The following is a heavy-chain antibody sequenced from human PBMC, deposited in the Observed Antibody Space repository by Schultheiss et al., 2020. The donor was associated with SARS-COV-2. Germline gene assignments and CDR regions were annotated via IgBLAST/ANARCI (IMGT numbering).Heavy chain of an antibody. Sequence: GGSLRLSCAASGFTFSSYAMHWVRQAPGKGLEWVAVISYDGSNKYYADSVKGRFTISRDNSKNTLYLQMNSLRAEDTAVYYCARNEQLLQSVRYFDLWGRGTLVTVSS. J-gene: IGHJ2*01. CDR1: GFTFSSYA. V-gene: IGHV3-30*01. D-gene: IGHD1-26*01. CDR3: ARNEQLLQSVRYFDL. CDR2: ISYDGSNK.